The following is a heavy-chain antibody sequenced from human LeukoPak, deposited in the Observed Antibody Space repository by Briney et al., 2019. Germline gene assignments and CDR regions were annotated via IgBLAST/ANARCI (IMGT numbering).Heavy chain of an antibody. CDR1: GDSISSSSYY. CDR3: ARDTVPGDSFDI. J-gene: IGHJ3*02. CDR2: VYYSGST. Sequence: SETLSLTCTVSGDSISSSSYYWGWIRQPPGKGLEWIGNVYYSGSTYYNPSLKSRVTISVDTSKNQFSLKLTSVTAADTAVYYCARDTVPGDSFDIWGQGTMATVSS. V-gene: IGHV4-39*07.